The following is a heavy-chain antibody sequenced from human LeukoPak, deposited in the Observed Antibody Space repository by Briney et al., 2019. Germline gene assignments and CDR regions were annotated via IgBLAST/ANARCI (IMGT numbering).Heavy chain of an antibody. CDR2: IGSGGGGI. CDR3: ARSYED. Sequence: PGGSLRLSCAASGFTFDTNSMTWVRQAPGKGLEWVSVIGSGGGGIQYADSVKGRFTISRDNAKNSLYLQMNSLRAEDTAVYYCARSYEDWGQGTLVTVSS. J-gene: IGHJ4*02. D-gene: IGHD2-8*01. V-gene: IGHV3-23*01. CDR1: GFTFDTNS.